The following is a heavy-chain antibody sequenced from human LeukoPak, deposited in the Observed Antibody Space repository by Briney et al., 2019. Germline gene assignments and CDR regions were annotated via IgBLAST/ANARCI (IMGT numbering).Heavy chain of an antibody. CDR2: INSDGNST. Sequence: GGSLRLSCAASGFTFSSYWMHWVRQAPGKGPVWVSRINSDGNSTSYADSVKGRFTISRDNAKNTLYLQMNSLRAEDTAVYYCARGDSSSAFDYWGQGNLVTVSS. CDR3: ARGDSSSAFDY. J-gene: IGHJ4*02. D-gene: IGHD6-6*01. CDR1: GFTFSSYW. V-gene: IGHV3-74*01.